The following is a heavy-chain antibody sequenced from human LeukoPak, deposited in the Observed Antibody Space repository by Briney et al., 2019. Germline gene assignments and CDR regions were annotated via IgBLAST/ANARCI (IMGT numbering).Heavy chain of an antibody. Sequence: SETLSLTCAVHGGSFNGYYWSWIRQPPGKGLEWIGEINHSGSTNYNPSLKSRVTISVDTSKNQFSLKLSSVTAADTAVYYCARGRYGMDVWGKGTTVTVSS. CDR3: ARGRYGMDV. CDR1: GGSFNGYY. V-gene: IGHV4-34*01. CDR2: INHSGST. J-gene: IGHJ6*04.